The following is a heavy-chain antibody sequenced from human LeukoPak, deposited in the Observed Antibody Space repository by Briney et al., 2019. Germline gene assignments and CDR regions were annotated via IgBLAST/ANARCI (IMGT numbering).Heavy chain of an antibody. D-gene: IGHD3-22*01. CDR3: ARTNYDPPLRAMDV. J-gene: IGHJ6*02. Sequence: GASVKVSCKASGYTLSSYGVDWVRQAPGQGLEWMGWISGYNGNTNYAQKVQGRVTMTTDTSTSTVYMELRSLRYDDMAVYYCARTNYDPPLRAMDVWGQGTTVTVSS. CDR2: ISGYNGNT. CDR1: GYTLSSYG. V-gene: IGHV1-18*03.